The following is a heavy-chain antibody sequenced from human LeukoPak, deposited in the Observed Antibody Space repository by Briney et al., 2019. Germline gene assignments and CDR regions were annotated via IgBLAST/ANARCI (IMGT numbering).Heavy chain of an antibody. Sequence: GGSLRLSCEASGFSFSNYWMSWVRQAPGKGLEWVANIQQHGSETYYVDSVKGRFTISRDNAKNSLYLQMNSLRDEDTAVYYCARDRNWNDVMGGAFDIWGQGTMVTVSS. V-gene: IGHV3-7*03. CDR1: GFSFSNYW. D-gene: IGHD1-1*01. CDR2: IQQHGSET. CDR3: ARDRNWNDVMGGAFDI. J-gene: IGHJ3*02.